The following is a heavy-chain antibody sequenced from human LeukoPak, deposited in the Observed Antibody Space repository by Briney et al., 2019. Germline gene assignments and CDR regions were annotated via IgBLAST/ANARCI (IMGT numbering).Heavy chain of an antibody. Sequence: GGSLRLSCAASGFTFSSYSMNWVREAPGKGREWGSYICSSSDTIYYADSVKGRFIISRDNAKNSLYLQMNSLRGEDTAVYYCAKEPMAVDYYDSSGPPYDYWGQGTLVTVSS. V-gene: IGHV3-48*01. CDR1: GFTFSSYS. J-gene: IGHJ4*02. D-gene: IGHD3-22*01. CDR2: ICSSSDTI. CDR3: AKEPMAVDYYDSSGPPYDY.